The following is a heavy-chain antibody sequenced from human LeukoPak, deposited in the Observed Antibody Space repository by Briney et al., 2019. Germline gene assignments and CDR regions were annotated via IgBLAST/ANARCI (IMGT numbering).Heavy chain of an antibody. J-gene: IGHJ4*02. Sequence: GASVKVSCKASGYTFTSYYMHWVRQAPGQGFEWMGIINPSGGSTSYAQKFQGRVTMTRDTSTSTVYMELSSLRSEDTAVYYCARIPIYSGTTAPFDYWGQGTLVTVSS. CDR3: ARIPIYSGTTAPFDY. CDR1: GYTFTSYY. V-gene: IGHV1-46*01. D-gene: IGHD1-26*01. CDR2: INPSGGST.